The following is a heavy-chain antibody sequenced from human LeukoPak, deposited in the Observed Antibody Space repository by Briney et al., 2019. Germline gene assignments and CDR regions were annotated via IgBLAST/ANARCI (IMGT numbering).Heavy chain of an antibody. V-gene: IGHV3-30*02. J-gene: IGHJ6*03. CDR3: AKDHYGSGSYCMDV. D-gene: IGHD3-10*01. CDR1: GFTFRNYH. CDR2: IRYDGSNK. Sequence: GGSLRLSCEASGFTFRNYHMHWVRQAPGKGLEWVAFIRYDGSNKYYADSVKGRFTISRDNSKNTLYLQMNSLRAEDTAVYYCAKDHYGSGSYCMDVWGKGTTVTISS.